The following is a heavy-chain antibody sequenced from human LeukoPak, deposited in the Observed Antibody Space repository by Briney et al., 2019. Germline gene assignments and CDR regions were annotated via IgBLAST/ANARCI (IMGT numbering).Heavy chain of an antibody. CDR1: SYSISSGYH. V-gene: IGHV4-38-2*01. CDR3: ARAPKYYYMDL. Sequence: SETLSLTCAVSSYSISSGYHWGWIRQPPGKGLEWIGNIYRSGITYYNPSLKSRVTISVDTSKNHFSLKLSSVTAADTAVYYCARAPKYYYMDLWGKGTTVTVSS. J-gene: IGHJ6*03. CDR2: IYRSGIT.